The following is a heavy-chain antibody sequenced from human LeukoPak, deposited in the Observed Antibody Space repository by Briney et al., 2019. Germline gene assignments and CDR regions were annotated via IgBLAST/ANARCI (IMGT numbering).Heavy chain of an antibody. CDR2: ISGSGGST. D-gene: IGHD5-12*01. V-gene: IGHV3-23*01. CDR1: GFIFSSYA. CDR3: ARDGTYGGYDIDF. J-gene: IGHJ4*02. Sequence: GGSLRLSCAASGFIFSSYAMSWVRQAPGKGLEWVSTISGSGGSTYYADSVKGRFTISRDNSKNTLYLQMNSLRADDTAVYYCARDGTYGGYDIDFWGQGTLVTVSS.